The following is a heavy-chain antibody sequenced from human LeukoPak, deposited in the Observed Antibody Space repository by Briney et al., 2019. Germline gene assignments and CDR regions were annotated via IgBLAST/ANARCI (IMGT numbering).Heavy chain of an antibody. CDR1: GDSISSGDYY. Sequence: SETLSLTCTVSGDSISSGDYYWSWIRQPPGKGLEWIGYIYSSGSTNYNPSLKSRVTMSVDTSKNQFSLKVSSVTAADTAVYYCARVFDSGSQAYFYYMDVWGKGTTVTISS. CDR3: ARVFDSGSQAYFYYMDV. J-gene: IGHJ6*03. D-gene: IGHD3-10*01. CDR2: IYSSGST. V-gene: IGHV4-61*08.